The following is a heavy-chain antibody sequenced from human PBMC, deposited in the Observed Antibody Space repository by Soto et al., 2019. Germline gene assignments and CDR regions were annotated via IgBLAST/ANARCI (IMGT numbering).Heavy chain of an antibody. CDR1: GFTFSSYE. Sequence: PGGSLRLSCAASGFTFSSYEMNWVRQAPGKGLEWVSYISSSGSTIYYADSVKGRFTISRDNAKNSLYLQMNSLRAEDTAVYYCARLTNILTGYYHFDYWGQGTLVTVSS. CDR3: ARLTNILTGYYHFDY. D-gene: IGHD3-9*01. J-gene: IGHJ4*02. CDR2: ISSSGSTI. V-gene: IGHV3-48*03.